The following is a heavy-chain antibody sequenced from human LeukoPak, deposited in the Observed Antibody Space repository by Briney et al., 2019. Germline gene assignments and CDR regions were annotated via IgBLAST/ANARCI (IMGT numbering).Heavy chain of an antibody. J-gene: IGHJ3*02. CDR1: GFTFSSYG. Sequence: GRSLRLSCAASGFTFSSYGMHWVRQAPGKGLEWVAVISYDGSNKYYADSVKGQFTISRDNSKNTLYLQMNSLRAEDTAVYYCAKEIRGLTMVRGVDAFDIWGQGTMVTVSS. CDR2: ISYDGSNK. D-gene: IGHD3-10*01. V-gene: IGHV3-30*18. CDR3: AKEIRGLTMVRGVDAFDI.